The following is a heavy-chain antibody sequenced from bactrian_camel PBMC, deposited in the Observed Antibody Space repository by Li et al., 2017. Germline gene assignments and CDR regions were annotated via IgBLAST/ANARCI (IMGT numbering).Heavy chain of an antibody. D-gene: IGHD2*01. CDR2: LGEAGDT. CDR1: GDASNYC. V-gene: IGHV3S53*01. J-gene: IGHJ4*01. Sequence: VQLVESGGDSVQAGGSLTLSCKISGDASNYCMGWFRQRPETEREGVASLGEAGDTNYADSVKGRFTIDRDNVNNLVFLDLSGLKTEDTAMYYCVVGWDCTGPGCPLQGPGTQVTVS.